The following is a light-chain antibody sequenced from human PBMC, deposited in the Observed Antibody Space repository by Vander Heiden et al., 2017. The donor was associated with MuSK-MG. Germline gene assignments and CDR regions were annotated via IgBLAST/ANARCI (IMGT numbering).Light chain of an antibody. J-gene: IGKJ5*01. Sequence: DIVMTQSPDSLAVSLGERATINCKSSQSVLYNSNNLNYLAWYQKKPGQPPKLLIYWASTRKSGVPDRFSGSGSGTDFTLTINNLQAEDVAVYYCQQDDTSPLTFGQGTPLEIK. CDR1: QSVLYNSNNLNY. V-gene: IGKV4-1*01. CDR2: WAS. CDR3: QQDDTSPLT.